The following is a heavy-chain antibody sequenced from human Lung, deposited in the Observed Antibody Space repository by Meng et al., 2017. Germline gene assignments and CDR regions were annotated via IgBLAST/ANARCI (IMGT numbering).Heavy chain of an antibody. V-gene: IGHV4-34*01. D-gene: IGHD4-11*01. J-gene: IGHJ4*02. CDR3: ARGPTTMAHDFDY. Sequence: VHLQPGGAGPFQPSETLALTCVFSGRFVSDYYWSWIRQPPGKGLEWIGEINHSGSTNYNPSLESRATISVDTSQNNLSLKLSSVTAADSAVYYCARGPTTMAHDFDYWGQGTLVTVSS. CDR2: INHSGST. CDR1: GRFVSDYY.